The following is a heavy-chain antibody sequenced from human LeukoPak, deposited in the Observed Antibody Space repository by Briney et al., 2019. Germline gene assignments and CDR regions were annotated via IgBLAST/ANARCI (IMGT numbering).Heavy chain of an antibody. J-gene: IGHJ5*02. Sequence: SETLSLTCAVSGGSISSSSYYWGWIRQPPGKGLEWIGSIYYSGSTYYNPSLKSRVTISVDTSKNQFSLKLSSVTAADTAVYYCARHVIVVVVAAINWFDPWGQGTLVTVSS. V-gene: IGHV4-39*01. CDR1: GGSISSSSYY. CDR2: IYYSGST. CDR3: ARHVIVVVVAAINWFDP. D-gene: IGHD2-15*01.